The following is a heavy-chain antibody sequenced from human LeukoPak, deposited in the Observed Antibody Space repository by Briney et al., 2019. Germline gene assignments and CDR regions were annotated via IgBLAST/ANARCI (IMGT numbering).Heavy chain of an antibody. CDR1: GFTFGRYG. D-gene: IGHD2/OR15-2a*01. V-gene: IGHV3-21*01. J-gene: IGHJ4*02. CDR2: ISDSSRYI. CDR3: TREVYCSHTTCYYFDY. Sequence: SGGSLRLSCAASGFTFGRYGMHWVRQAPGKGLEWVSSISDSSRYIFYADSVKGRFTISRDNAKNSLYLQMNSLRAEDTAVYYCTREVYCSHTTCYYFDYWGLGTLVTVSS.